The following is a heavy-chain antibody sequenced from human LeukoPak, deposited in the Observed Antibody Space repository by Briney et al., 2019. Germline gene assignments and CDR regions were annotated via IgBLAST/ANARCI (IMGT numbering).Heavy chain of an antibody. V-gene: IGHV1-2*02. CDR3: ARDPATSYYLDS. CDR1: GYTFTAFY. J-gene: IGHJ4*02. CDR2: IDPKSGGT. Sequence: ASVRVSCKASGYTFTAFYLRWVRQAPGQGLEWMGWIDPKSGGTKIGQEFQGRVTMTRDTSMSTVYMELYSLRSDDTAVYSCARDPATSYYLDSWGQGILVTVSS.